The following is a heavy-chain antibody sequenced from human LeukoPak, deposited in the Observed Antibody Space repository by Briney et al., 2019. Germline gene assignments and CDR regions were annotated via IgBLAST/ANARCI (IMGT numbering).Heavy chain of an antibody. CDR3: ARKSGYCSGGSCYYYFDY. CDR1: GFTFSSYE. CDR2: ISSSGSTI. J-gene: IGHJ4*02. V-gene: IGHV3-48*03. Sequence: GGSLRLSCAASGFTFSSYEMNWVREAPGKGLEGVSYISSSGSTIYYADSVKGRFTISRDNAKNSLYLQMNSLRAEDTAVYYCARKSGYCSGGSCYYYFDYWGQGTLVTVSS. D-gene: IGHD2-15*01.